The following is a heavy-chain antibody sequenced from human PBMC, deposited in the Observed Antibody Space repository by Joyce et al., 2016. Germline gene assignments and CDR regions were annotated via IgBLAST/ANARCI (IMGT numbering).Heavy chain of an antibody. V-gene: IGHV3-30*18. Sequence: QAQLVESGGGVVQPGRSLRLSCAVSGLTVRSYGVHWVRQAPGKGLEWVAVITNDGKNKNYADSVKGRFTDSRDNSKKILSLQMNSLRPEDTAVYYCAKDRETSAVLDFWGQGTPVTVSS. D-gene: IGHD6-25*01. J-gene: IGHJ4*02. CDR3: AKDRETSAVLDF. CDR1: GLTVRSYG. CDR2: ITNDGKNK.